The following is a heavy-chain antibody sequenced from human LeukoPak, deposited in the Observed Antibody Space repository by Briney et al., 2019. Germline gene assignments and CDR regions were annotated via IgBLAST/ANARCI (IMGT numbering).Heavy chain of an antibody. J-gene: IGHJ4*02. CDR1: GYTFTSYY. D-gene: IGHD2-15*01. CDR2: INPNSGGT. V-gene: IGHV1-2*02. CDR3: ARRWVDSGGGSCDY. Sequence: ASVKVSCKASGYTFTSYYMHWVRQAPGQGLEWMGWINPNSGGTNYAQKFQGRVTMTRDTSISTAYMELSRLRSDDTAVYYCARRWVDSGGGSCDYWGQGTLVTVSS.